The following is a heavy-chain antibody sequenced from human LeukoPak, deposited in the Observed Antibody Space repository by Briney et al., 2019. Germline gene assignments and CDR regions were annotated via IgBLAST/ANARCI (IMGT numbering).Heavy chain of an antibody. CDR3: ARGARSGYEGFWSDP. CDR2: IIPIFGTA. J-gene: IGHJ5*02. D-gene: IGHD5-12*01. CDR1: GGTFSSYA. Sequence: ASVKVSCKASGGTFSSYAISWVRQAPGQGLEWMGGIIPIFGTANYAQKFQGRITITADKSTSTAYMELSSLRSEDTAVYYCARGARSGYEGFWSDPWGQGTVVTVSS. V-gene: IGHV1-69*06.